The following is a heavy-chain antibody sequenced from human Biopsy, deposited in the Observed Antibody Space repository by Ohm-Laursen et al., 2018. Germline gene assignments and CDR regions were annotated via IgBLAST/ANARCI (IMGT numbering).Heavy chain of an antibody. CDR2: ISSGGRA. V-gene: IGHV4-59*01. CDR3: VRERQFRFLEGAFDY. CDR1: GGSISDDY. D-gene: IGHD3-3*01. Sequence: SDTLSLTCTVSGGSISDDYWNWIRQPPGKGLQVIGYISSGGRAKYNPSLKSRLTISLDTSKNQLSLRLSSVTAADSAIYYCVRERQFRFLEGAFDYWGQGILVTVSS. J-gene: IGHJ4*02.